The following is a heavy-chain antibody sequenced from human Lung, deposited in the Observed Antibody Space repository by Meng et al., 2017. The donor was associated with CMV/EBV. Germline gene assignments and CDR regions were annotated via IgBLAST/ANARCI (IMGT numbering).Heavy chain of an antibody. J-gene: IGHJ5*02. D-gene: IGHD4-17*01. V-gene: IGHV4-31*03. Sequence: QGQGQASGPDLVKPPQTLSLTCTVSGGSIRSGGFYWSWIRQYPGKGLEWIGYIYYSGSTYYNPSLRSRVAISIDTSKNQFSLKLTSVTAADTAVYFCARTNYGDYNWFDPWGQGTLVTVSS. CDR3: ARTNYGDYNWFDP. CDR2: IYYSGST. CDR1: GGSIRSGGFY.